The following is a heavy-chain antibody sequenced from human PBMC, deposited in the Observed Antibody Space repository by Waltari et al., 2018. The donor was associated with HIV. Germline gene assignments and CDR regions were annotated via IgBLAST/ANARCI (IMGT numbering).Heavy chain of an antibody. CDR3: ARGRNYYDSSGYRPHYFDY. CDR2: IYYRGGT. V-gene: IGHV4-39*07. CDR1: GGSISSSSYY. D-gene: IGHD3-22*01. J-gene: IGHJ4*02. Sequence: QLQLQESGPGLVKPSETLSLTCTVSGGSISSSSYYWGWIRQPPGKGLEWIGSIYYRGGTYYNPSVKSRVTIAVDTSKNQFSLKLSSVTAADTAVYYCARGRNYYDSSGYRPHYFDYWGQGTLVTVSS.